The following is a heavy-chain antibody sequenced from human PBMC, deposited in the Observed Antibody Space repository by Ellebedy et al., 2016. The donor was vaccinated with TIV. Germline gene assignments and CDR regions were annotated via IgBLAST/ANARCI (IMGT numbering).Heavy chain of an antibody. V-gene: IGHV3-23*01. CDR1: GFTFSTYA. CDR2: ISPTAETT. D-gene: IGHD3-3*01. J-gene: IGHJ4*02. CDR3: ARDPQLYYDFWSGSGGGYYFDY. Sequence: GESLKISCAASGFTFSTYAMAWVRQAPGKGLEWVSAISPTAETTPYADSVKGRFTISRDNSKNTLYLQMNSLRAEDTAVYYCARDPQLYYDFWSGSGGGYYFDYWGQGTLVTVSS.